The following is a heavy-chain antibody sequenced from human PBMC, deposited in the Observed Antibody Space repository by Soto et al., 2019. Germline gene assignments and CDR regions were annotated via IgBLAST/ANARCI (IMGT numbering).Heavy chain of an antibody. J-gene: IGHJ4*02. CDR2: VSASGGTT. Sequence: QLLESGGGLVQPGGSLRLSCAASGFTFSTFAMRWVRQAPGKGLEWVSGVSASGGTTYYADSVKGRFTISRDNSKNTLYLQMTSLRVEDTAIYFCAKERDGWLQYPFDCWGQGTLVTVSS. V-gene: IGHV3-23*01. D-gene: IGHD5-12*01. CDR3: AKERDGWLQYPFDC. CDR1: GFTFSTFA.